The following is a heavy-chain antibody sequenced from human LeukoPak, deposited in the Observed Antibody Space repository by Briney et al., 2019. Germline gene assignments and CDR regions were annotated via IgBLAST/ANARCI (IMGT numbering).Heavy chain of an antibody. D-gene: IGHD6-19*01. CDR1: GFTFSSYA. J-gene: IGHJ4*02. CDR3: ARAGGWYGGGINFDY. CDR2: ISSNGGST. Sequence: PGGSLRLSCAASGFTFSSYAMHWVRQAPGKGLEYVSAISSNGGSTYYANSVKGRFTISRDNSKNTLYLQMGSLRAEDMAVYYCARAGGWYGGGINFDYWGQGTLATVSS. V-gene: IGHV3-64*01.